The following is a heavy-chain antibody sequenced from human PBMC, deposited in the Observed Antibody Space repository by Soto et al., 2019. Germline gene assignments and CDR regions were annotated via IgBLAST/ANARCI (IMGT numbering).Heavy chain of an antibody. CDR2: ISGSGGSA. V-gene: IGHV3-23*01. D-gene: IGHD3-3*02. Sequence: PGGSLRLSCAASGFTFSSYAMSWVRQAPGKGLEWVSAISGSGGSAFYADSVEGRFTISRDNSKNTLYLQMNSLRAEDTAVYYCATVARSIVLGTAFYHFDYWGQGTLVTVSS. CDR1: GFTFSSYA. J-gene: IGHJ4*02. CDR3: ATVARSIVLGTAFYHFDY.